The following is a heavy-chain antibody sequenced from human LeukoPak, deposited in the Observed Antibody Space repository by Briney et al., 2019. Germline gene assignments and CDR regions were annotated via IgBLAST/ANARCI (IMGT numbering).Heavy chain of an antibody. CDR1: GFTFSSYG. D-gene: IGHD2-2*02. J-gene: IGHJ4*02. V-gene: IGHV3-30*18. Sequence: AGGSLRLSCAASGFTFSSYGMHWVRQAPGKGLEWVAVISYDGSNKYYADSVKGRFTISRDNSKNTLYLQMNSLRAEDTAVYYCAKDTGDIVVVPAAIGIDYWGQGTLVTVSS. CDR2: ISYDGSNK. CDR3: AKDTGDIVVVPAAIGIDY.